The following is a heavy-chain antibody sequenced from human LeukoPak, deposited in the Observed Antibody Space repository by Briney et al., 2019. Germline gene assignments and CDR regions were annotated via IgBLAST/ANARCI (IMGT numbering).Heavy chain of an antibody. J-gene: IGHJ6*03. CDR1: GGSISSSNW. CDR2: IYHSGST. Sequence: PSGTLSLTCAVSGGSISSSNWWSWVRQPPGKGLEWIGEIYHSGSTNYNPSLKSRVTISVDTSKNQFSLKLSSVTAADTAVYYCARERGSSWYYYYYMDVWGKGTTVTVSS. D-gene: IGHD6-13*01. CDR3: ARERGSSWYYYYYMDV. V-gene: IGHV4-4*02.